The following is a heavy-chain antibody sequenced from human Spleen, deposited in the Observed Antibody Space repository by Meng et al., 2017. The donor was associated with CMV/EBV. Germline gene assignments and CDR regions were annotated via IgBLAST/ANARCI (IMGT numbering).Heavy chain of an antibody. CDR2: ITHSGST. CDR1: GGAFSGY. D-gene: IGHD1-26*01. V-gene: IGHV4-34*01. J-gene: IGHJ4*02. Sequence: QRQLQQLGSGLLTPPDALSLHCGVSGGAFSGYWRWGRQPPGKGLEWMGEITHSGSTNYNVSLKSRVTISIDTSKNQFSLKLSSVTATDTAVYYCVPGFRSWSGSYSSWGQGTLVTVSS. CDR3: VPGFRSWSGSYSS.